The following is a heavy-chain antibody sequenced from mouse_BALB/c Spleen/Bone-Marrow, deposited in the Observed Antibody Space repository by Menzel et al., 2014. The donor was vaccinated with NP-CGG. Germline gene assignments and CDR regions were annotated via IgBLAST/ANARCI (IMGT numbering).Heavy chain of an antibody. D-gene: IGHD3-2*01. J-gene: IGHJ4*01. CDR1: GYTFTDYA. CDR3: ARDISGYVRAMDY. CDR2: ISTYSGNT. V-gene: IGHV1-67*01. Sequence: VQLQQSGPELVSPGVSVRISCKASGYTFTDYAIHWVKQSHSKRLEWIGIISTYSGNTNYNQKFKGKATMTVDKSPSTAYMELARLTSEDSAIYYCARDISGYVRAMDYWGQGTSVTVSS.